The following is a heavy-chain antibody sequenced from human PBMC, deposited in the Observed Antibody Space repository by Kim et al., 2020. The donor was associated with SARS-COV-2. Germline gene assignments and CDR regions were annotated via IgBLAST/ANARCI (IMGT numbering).Heavy chain of an antibody. CDR3: ARGRRSSWSFDY. D-gene: IGHD6-13*01. J-gene: IGHJ4*02. V-gene: IGHV4-34*01. Sequence: NHNTCSKSRVTISVDTPKNQFSRELSSVTAADTGVYYCARGRRSSWSFDYWGQGTLVTVSS.